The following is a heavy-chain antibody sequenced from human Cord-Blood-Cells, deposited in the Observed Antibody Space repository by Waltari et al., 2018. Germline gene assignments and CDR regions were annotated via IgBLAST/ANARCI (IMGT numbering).Heavy chain of an antibody. D-gene: IGHD2-15*01. CDR1: GGSISSSSYY. J-gene: IGHJ3*02. Sequence: QLQLQESGPGLVKPSETLSLTCTVSGGSISSSSYYWGWIRQPPGKGLEWIGSIYYSGSTYYNPSLKSRVTISVDTSKIQFSLKLSSVTAADTAVYYCARADCSGGSCTREDAFDIWGQGTMVTVSS. CDR3: ARADCSGGSCTREDAFDI. CDR2: IYYSGST. V-gene: IGHV4-39*01.